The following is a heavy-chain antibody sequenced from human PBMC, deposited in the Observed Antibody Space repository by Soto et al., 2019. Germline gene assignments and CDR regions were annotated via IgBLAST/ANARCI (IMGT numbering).Heavy chain of an antibody. CDR1: GFTFNKFS. Sequence: GXSLILSCATSGFTFNKFSMNCVRQAPFKGLEWLSVISESGDSAFYADSVKGRFTISRDKSNNMELRSLRSDDTAVYYCARDIDRAYYYDSSGYEGFDYWGQGTLVTVSS. D-gene: IGHD3-22*01. V-gene: IGHV3-23*01. J-gene: IGHJ4*02. CDR2: ISESGDSA. CDR3: ARDIDRAYYYDSSGYEGFDY.